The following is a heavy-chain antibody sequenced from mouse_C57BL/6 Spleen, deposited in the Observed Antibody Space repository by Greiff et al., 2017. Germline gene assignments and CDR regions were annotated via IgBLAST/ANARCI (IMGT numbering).Heavy chain of an antibody. CDR2: ISYDGSN. CDR1: GYSITSGYY. CDR3: ARDLSNYAMDY. J-gene: IGHJ4*01. Sequence: EVKLQESGPGLVKPSQSLSLTCSVTGYSITSGYYWNWIRQFPGNKLEWMGYISYDGSNNYNPSLKNRISITRDTSKNPFFLKLKSVTTEDTATFYCARDLSNYAMDYWGQGTSVTGSS. V-gene: IGHV3-6*01.